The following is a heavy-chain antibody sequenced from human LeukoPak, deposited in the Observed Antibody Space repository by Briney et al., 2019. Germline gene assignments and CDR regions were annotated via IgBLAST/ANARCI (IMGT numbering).Heavy chain of an antibody. Sequence: APVKVSCKASGYTFTGYYMHWVRQAPGQGLEWMGWINPNSGGTNYAQKFQGRVTMTRDTSISTAYMELSRLRSDDTAVYYCARDAYSGYEIDYWGQGTLVTVSS. J-gene: IGHJ4*02. CDR3: ARDAYSGYEIDY. CDR1: GYTFTGYY. CDR2: INPNSGGT. V-gene: IGHV1-2*02. D-gene: IGHD5-12*01.